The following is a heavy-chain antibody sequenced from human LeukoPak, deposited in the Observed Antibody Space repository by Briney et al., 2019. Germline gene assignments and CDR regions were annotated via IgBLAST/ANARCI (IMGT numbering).Heavy chain of an antibody. V-gene: IGHV4-39*07. CDR3: ARERGYCSSTSCQYFDY. D-gene: IGHD2-2*01. Sequence: PSETLSLTCTVSGGSINSSSYYWGWIRQPPGKGLEWIGSIFYSGSSNYNPSLKSRVTMSVDTSKNQFSLKLSSVTAADTAVYYCARERGYCSSTSCQYFDYWGQGTLVTVSS. CDR1: GGSINSSSYY. J-gene: IGHJ4*02. CDR2: IFYSGSS.